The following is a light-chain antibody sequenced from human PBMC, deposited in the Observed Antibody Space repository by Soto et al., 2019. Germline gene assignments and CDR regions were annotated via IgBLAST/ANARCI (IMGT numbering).Light chain of an antibody. CDR1: QSVSNNY. CDR3: QQYGSSSWT. Sequence: EIVLTQSPGTLSLSPGERATLSCRASQSVSNNYLAWYQQKPGQAPRLLIYGASSRATGIPDRFSGSGSGTDFTLTISRLEPEDFAVYYCQQYGSSSWTCGQGTKVDIK. CDR2: GAS. V-gene: IGKV3-20*01. J-gene: IGKJ1*01.